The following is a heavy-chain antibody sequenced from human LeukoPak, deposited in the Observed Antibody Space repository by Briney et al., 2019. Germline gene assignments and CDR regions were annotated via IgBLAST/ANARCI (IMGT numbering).Heavy chain of an antibody. CDR3: ARELGIAAAGTGWFDP. CDR2: IIPIFGTA. V-gene: IGHV1-69*13. CDR1: GGTFSSYA. J-gene: IGHJ5*02. D-gene: IGHD6-13*01. Sequence: GASVKVSCKASGGTFSSYAISWVRQAPGQGLEWMGGIIPIFGTANYAQKFQGRVTITADESTSTAYMELSSLRSEDTAVYYCARELGIAAAGTGWFDPWGQGTLVTVSS.